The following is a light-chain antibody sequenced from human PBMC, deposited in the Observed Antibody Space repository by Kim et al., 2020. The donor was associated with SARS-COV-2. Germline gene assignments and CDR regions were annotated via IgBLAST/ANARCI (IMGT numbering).Light chain of an antibody. CDR3: QQYGSSPPIT. CDR2: GTS. CDR1: QSVRSTF. V-gene: IGKV3-20*01. J-gene: IGKJ5*01. Sequence: HGERATLSCRASQSVRSTFLAWYQHKPGQAPRLLIYGTSSRATGIPDRFSGSGSGTDFTLTINRLEPEDFAVYFCQQYGSSPPITFGQGTRLEIK.